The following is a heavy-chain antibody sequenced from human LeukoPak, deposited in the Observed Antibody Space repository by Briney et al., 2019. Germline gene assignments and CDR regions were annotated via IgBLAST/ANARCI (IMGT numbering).Heavy chain of an antibody. Sequence: SETLSLTCTVSGGSISTYYWSWIRQPAGKGLEWIGLIYASGSTNYNPSLKSRVTMAVDTSKNQFSLKLSSVTAADTAVYYCAREATVTKGYYYYYYMDVWGKGTTVTVSS. CDR3: AREATVTKGYYYYYYMDV. J-gene: IGHJ6*03. D-gene: IGHD4-17*01. CDR2: IYASGST. V-gene: IGHV4-4*07. CDR1: GGSISTYY.